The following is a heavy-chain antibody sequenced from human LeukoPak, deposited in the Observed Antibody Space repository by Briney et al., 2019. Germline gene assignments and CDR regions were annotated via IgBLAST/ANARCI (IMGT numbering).Heavy chain of an antibody. Sequence: GESLKISFEGSGYRFTSYWIAWVRQMPGKGLEWMGIIYPGGSDTRYSPSFQGQVTISADKSISTAYLQWSSLKAADTALYYCARLLGYSHYYWGQGTLVTVAS. CDR2: IYPGGSDT. CDR1: GYRFTSYW. CDR3: ARLLGYSHYY. J-gene: IGHJ4*02. V-gene: IGHV5-51*01. D-gene: IGHD5-18*01.